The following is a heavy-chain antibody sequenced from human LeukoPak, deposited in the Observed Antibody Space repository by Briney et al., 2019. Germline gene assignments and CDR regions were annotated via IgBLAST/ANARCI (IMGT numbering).Heavy chain of an antibody. CDR2: MNPNSGNT. CDR3: ARGGYYDSSGYYELDY. CDR1: GYTFTSYD. V-gene: IGHV1-8*01. J-gene: IGHJ4*02. D-gene: IGHD3-22*01. Sequence: GASVEVSCKASGYTFTSYDINWVRQATGQGLEWMGWMNPNSGNTGYAQKFQGRVTMTRNTSISTAYMELSSLRSEDTAVYYCARGGYYDSSGYYELDYWGQGTLVTVSS.